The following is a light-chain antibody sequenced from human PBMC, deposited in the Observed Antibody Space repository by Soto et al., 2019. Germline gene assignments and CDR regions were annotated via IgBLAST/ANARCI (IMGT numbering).Light chain of an antibody. V-gene: IGLV1-40*01. Sequence: QSVLTQSPSVSGAPGQRVTISRTGSSSNIGAGYDVHWYQQLPGTAPKLLIFANINRPSGVPDRFSGSKSGTSASLAITGLRAEDEADCYCQSYDSSLSGYVFGTGTKVTVL. CDR2: ANI. CDR3: QSYDSSLSGYV. CDR1: SSNIGAGYD. J-gene: IGLJ1*01.